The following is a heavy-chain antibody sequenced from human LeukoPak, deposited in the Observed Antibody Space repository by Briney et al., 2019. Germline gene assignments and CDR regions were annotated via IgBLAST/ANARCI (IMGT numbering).Heavy chain of an antibody. J-gene: IGHJ4*02. D-gene: IGHD3-16*01. CDR2: INHSGST. Sequence: PSETLSLTCAVYGGSFSGYYWSWIRQPPGKGLEWIGEINHSGSTNYNPSLKSRVTISVDTSKNQFSLKLSSVTAADTAVYYCARVAGPFGFDYWGQGTLVTVSS. V-gene: IGHV4-34*01. CDR1: GGSFSGYY. CDR3: ARVAGPFGFDY.